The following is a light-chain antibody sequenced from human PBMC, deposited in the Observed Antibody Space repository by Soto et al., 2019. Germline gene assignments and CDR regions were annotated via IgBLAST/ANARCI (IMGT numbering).Light chain of an antibody. CDR3: QQYNSYRT. Sequence: DIQMTQSPSTLSASVGDRVTITCRASQSISSWVAWYQQKPGKAPKLLIYKASSLESGVPSRFSGSGSGIEFTVTISSLQPDDFATYCCQQYNSYRTLGEGTKVEIK. J-gene: IGKJ1*01. CDR2: KAS. V-gene: IGKV1-5*03. CDR1: QSISSW.